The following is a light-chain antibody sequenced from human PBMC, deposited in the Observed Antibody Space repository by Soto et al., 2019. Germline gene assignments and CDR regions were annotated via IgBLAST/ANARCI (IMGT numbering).Light chain of an antibody. CDR3: QQYGSSPFT. CDR1: QSVSTY. V-gene: IGKV3-11*01. Sequence: EIVLTQSPATLSLSPGETATLSCRASQSVSTYIAWYQQKPGQAPRLLIYDAANRATGIPARFSGSGSGTDFTLTISSLEPEDFAVYYCQQYGSSPFTFGPGTKVDIK. CDR2: DAA. J-gene: IGKJ3*01.